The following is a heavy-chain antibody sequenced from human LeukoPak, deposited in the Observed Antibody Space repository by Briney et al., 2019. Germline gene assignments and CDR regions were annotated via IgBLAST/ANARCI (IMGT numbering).Heavy chain of an antibody. CDR2: IYYSGST. V-gene: IGHV4-59*01. J-gene: IGHJ5*02. D-gene: IGHD1-20*01. Sequence: SETLSLTCTVSGGSISSYYWSWIRQPPGKGLEWIGYIYYSGSTNYNPSLKSRVTISVDTSKNQFSLKLSSVTAADTAVYYCARDGVTGRLDPWGQGSLVTVSS. CDR1: GGSISSYY. CDR3: ARDGVTGRLDP.